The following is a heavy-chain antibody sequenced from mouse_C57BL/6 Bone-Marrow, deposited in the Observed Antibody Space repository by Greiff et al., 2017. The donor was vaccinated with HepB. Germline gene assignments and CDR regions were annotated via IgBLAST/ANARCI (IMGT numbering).Heavy chain of an antibody. CDR3: ARKPGNFYYFDY. Sequence: VQLQQSGAELVKPGASVKISCKASGYAFSSYWMNWVKQRPGKGLEWIGQIYPGDGDTNYNGKFKGKATLTADKSSSTAYMQISSLTSEDSAVYFCARKPGNFYYFDYWGQGTTLTVSS. V-gene: IGHV1-80*01. CDR2: IYPGDGDT. CDR1: GYAFSSYW. J-gene: IGHJ2*01.